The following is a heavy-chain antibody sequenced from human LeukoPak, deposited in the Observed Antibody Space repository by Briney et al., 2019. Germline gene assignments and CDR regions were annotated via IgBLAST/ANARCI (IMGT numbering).Heavy chain of an antibody. Sequence: PSETLSLTCTVSGGSVSRSPYYWGWIRQPPGKGLEWIGNIYYSGSTYYNPSLKSRVTISVDTSKNQFSLKLSSVTAADTAVYYCARALGMDYDILTGYQPDYFDYWGQGTLVTVSS. CDR1: GGSVSRSPYY. D-gene: IGHD3-9*01. J-gene: IGHJ4*02. V-gene: IGHV4-39*07. CDR3: ARALGMDYDILTGYQPDYFDY. CDR2: IYYSGST.